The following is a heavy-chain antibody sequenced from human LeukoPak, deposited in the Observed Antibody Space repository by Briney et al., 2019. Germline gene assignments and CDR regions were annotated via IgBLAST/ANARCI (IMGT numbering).Heavy chain of an antibody. Sequence: GSLRLSCAASGFTFSSYEMNWIRQPPGKGLEWIGEINHSGSTNYNPSLKSRVTISVDTSKNQFSLKLSSVTAADTAVYYCARHRRFIAAAVGYFDYWGQGTLVTVSS. CDR2: INHSGST. CDR1: GFTFSSYE. CDR3: ARHRRFIAAAVGYFDY. V-gene: IGHV4-34*01. J-gene: IGHJ4*02. D-gene: IGHD6-13*01.